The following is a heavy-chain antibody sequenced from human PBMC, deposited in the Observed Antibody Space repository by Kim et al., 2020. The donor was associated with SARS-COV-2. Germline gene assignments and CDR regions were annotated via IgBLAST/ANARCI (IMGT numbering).Heavy chain of an antibody. J-gene: IGHJ6*02. CDR1: GYTFTSYA. CDR3: ARDLRYYGSGSYYNWGYYYYGMDV. D-gene: IGHD3-10*01. V-gene: IGHV1-3*01. CDR2: INAGNGNT. Sequence: ASVKVSCKASGYTFTSYAMHWVRQAPGQRLEWMGWINAGNGNTKYSQKFQGRVTITRDTSVSTAYMELSSLRSEDTAVYYCARDLRYYGSGSYYNWGYYYYGMDVWGQGTTVTVSS.